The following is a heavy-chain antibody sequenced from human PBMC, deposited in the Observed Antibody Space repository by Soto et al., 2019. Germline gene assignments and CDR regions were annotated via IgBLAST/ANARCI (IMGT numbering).Heavy chain of an antibody. CDR2: IIPILGIA. V-gene: IGHV1-69*02. D-gene: IGHD3-16*01. CDR1: GGTFSSYT. Sequence: SVKVSCKASGGTFSSYTISWVRQAPGQGLEWMGRIIPILGIANYAQKFQGRVTITADKSTSTAYMELSSLRSEDTAVYYCARSNMITFGGGHYWGQGTLVTVSS. CDR3: ARSNMITFGGGHY. J-gene: IGHJ4*02.